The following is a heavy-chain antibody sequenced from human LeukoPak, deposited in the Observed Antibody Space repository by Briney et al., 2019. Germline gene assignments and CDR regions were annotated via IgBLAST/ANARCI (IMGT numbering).Heavy chain of an antibody. D-gene: IGHD3-3*01. J-gene: IGHJ4*02. CDR2: ISGSGGTT. V-gene: IGHV3-23*01. CDR1: GFTFSRYA. Sequence: PGGSLSLSGAASGFTFSRYAMSWVRQAPGKGLEWVSAISGSGGTTYYADSVKVRFTVSRDNSKNTLYLQMNSLRAEDTAVYYCATYYDFWSGYMYYFDYWGQGTLVTVSS. CDR3: ATYYDFWSGYMYYFDY.